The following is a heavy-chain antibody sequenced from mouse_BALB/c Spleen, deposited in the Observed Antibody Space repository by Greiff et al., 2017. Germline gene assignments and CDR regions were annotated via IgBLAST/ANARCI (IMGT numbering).Heavy chain of an antibody. CDR3: ASHGNYGAMDY. CDR1: GYSITSDYA. D-gene: IGHD2-1*01. V-gene: IGHV3-2*02. CDR2: ISYSGST. Sequence: EVQLQESGPGLVKPSQSLSLTCTVTGYSITSDYAWNWIRQPPGNKLEWMGYISYSGSTSYNPSLKSRISITRDTSKNQFFLQLNSVTTEDTATYYCASHGNYGAMDYWGQGTSVTVSS. J-gene: IGHJ4*01.